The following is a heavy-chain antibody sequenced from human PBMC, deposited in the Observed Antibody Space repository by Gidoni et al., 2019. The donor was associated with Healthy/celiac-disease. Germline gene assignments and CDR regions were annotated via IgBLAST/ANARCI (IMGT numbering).Heavy chain of an antibody. J-gene: IGHJ3*02. V-gene: IGHV3-49*03. CDR1: GFTFGDYA. CDR2: IRSKAYGGTT. D-gene: IGHD6-19*01. CDR3: TRVFLGIAVAGPDAFDI. Sequence: EVQLVESGGGLVQPGRSLRLSCTASGFTFGDYAMSWFRQAPGKGLEWVGFIRSKAYGGTTEYAASVKGRFTISRDDSKSIAYLQMNSLKTEDTAVYYCTRVFLGIAVAGPDAFDIWGQGTMVTVSS.